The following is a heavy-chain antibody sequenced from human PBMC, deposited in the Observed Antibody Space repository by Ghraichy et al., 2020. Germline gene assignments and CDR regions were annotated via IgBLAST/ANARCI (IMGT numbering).Heavy chain of an antibody. J-gene: IGHJ4*02. Sequence: SETLSLTCTVSGASIDPYYWSWIRLPPGKGLEWIGYISSSGRPNYNPNPSLRSRVTISVDTSKNQFSLELSSVTAADTAVYYCAKQTSLGSYPTFDYWGQGTLATVSS. CDR2: ISSSGRP. CDR1: GASIDPYY. V-gene: IGHV4-59*08. CDR3: AKQTSLGSYPTFDY. D-gene: IGHD3-10*01.